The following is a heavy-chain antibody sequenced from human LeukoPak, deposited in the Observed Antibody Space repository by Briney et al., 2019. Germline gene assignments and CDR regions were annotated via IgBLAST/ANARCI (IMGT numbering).Heavy chain of an antibody. Sequence: GGSLRLSCAASGFSFSDYYMLWIRQAPGKGLDWISYISSSSSPIHYADSVKGRFIISRDNAKNSLYLQMNSLRAEDTAAYYCARGQDNSNALKYWGKGTLVTVSS. D-gene: IGHD4-11*01. V-gene: IGHV3-11*04. CDR1: GFSFSDYY. CDR3: ARGQDNSNALKY. J-gene: IGHJ4*02. CDR2: ISSSSSPI.